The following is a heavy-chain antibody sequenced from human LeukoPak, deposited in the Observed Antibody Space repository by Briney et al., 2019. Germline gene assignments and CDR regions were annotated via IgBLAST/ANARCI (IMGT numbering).Heavy chain of an antibody. Sequence: SETLSLTCTVSGGSISTYYWSWIRQPPGKGLEWIGYIYYSGSTSYNPSLKSRVTISVDTPKSQFSLKLSSVTAADTAVYYCARRGHWGQGTLVTVSS. J-gene: IGHJ4*02. CDR1: GGSISTYY. CDR3: ARRGH. V-gene: IGHV4-59*12. CDR2: IYYSGST.